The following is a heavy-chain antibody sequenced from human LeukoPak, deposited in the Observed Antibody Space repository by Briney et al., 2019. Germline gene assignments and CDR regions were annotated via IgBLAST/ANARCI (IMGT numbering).Heavy chain of an antibody. CDR3: AGRPHYYDSSGYSAKSPFDL. D-gene: IGHD3-22*01. CDR2: IYYSGST. CDR1: GGSISSYY. V-gene: IGHV4-59*08. Sequence: ETLSLTCTVSGGSISSYYWSWIRQPPGKGLEWIGYIYYSGSTNYNPSLKSRVTISVDTSKDQFSLKLSSVTAADTAVYYCAGRPHYYDSSGYSAKSPFDLWGRGTLVTVSS. J-gene: IGHJ2*01.